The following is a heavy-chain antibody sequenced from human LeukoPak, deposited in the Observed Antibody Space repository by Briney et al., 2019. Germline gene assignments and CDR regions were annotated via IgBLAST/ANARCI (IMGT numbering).Heavy chain of an antibody. CDR3: ATTRLVLSGIY. D-gene: IGHD6-6*01. V-gene: IGHV3-64*01. CDR2: ISSNGGST. J-gene: IGHJ4*02. CDR1: GFTFSSYA. Sequence: PGGSLRLSCAASGFTFSSYAMHWVRQAPGKGLEYVSAISSNGGSTYYANSVKGRFTISRDHSKNTLYLQMGSLRAEEMAVYCCATTRLVLSGIYWGQGTLVTVSS.